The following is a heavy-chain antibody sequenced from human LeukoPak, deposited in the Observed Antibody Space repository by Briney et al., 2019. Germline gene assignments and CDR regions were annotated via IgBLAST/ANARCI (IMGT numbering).Heavy chain of an antibody. V-gene: IGHV3-23*01. CDR2: ISGSGGST. CDR1: GFTFSSYA. CDR3: AKDRPTGYSSGQKGDWFDP. D-gene: IGHD6-19*01. Sequence: GGSLRLSCAASGFTFSSYAMSWVRQAPGKGLEWVSAISGSGGSTYYADSVKGRFTISRDNSKNTLYLQMNSLRAEDTAVYYCAKDRPTGYSSGQKGDWFDPWGQGTLVTVSS. J-gene: IGHJ5*02.